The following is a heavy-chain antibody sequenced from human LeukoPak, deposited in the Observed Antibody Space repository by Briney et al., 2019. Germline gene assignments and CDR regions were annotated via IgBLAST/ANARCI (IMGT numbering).Heavy chain of an antibody. J-gene: IGHJ4*02. CDR2: IYTSGST. CDR1: GGSISSGSYY. Sequence: SETLSLTCTVSGGSISSGSYYWRWIRQPAGTGLEWIGRIYTSGSTNYNPSLKSRVTISVDTSKNQFSLKLSSVTAADTAVYYCARDVGYCSSTSCYSSGWYDYWGQGTLVTVSS. CDR3: ARDVGYCSSTSCYSSGWYDY. D-gene: IGHD2-2*02. V-gene: IGHV4-61*02.